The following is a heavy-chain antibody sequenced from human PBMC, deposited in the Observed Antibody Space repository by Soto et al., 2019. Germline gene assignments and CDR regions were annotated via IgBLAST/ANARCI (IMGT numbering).Heavy chain of an antibody. CDR1: GFTFGSYS. J-gene: IGHJ3*02. CDR3: ARVQGRMVATQTDDAFDI. CDR2: ISSSSSTI. D-gene: IGHD5-12*01. V-gene: IGHV3-48*01. Sequence: GGSLRLSCAASGFTFGSYSMNWVRQAPGKGLEWVSYISSSSSTIYYADSVKGRFTISRDNAKNSLYLQMNSLRAEDTAVYYCARVQGRMVATQTDDAFDIWGQGTMVTVSS.